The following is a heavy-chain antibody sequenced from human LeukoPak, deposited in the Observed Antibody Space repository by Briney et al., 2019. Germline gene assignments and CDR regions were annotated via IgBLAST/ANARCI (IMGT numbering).Heavy chain of an antibody. Sequence: GGSLRLSCAAPGFTFSGYWMSWVRQAPGKGLQWVARIKEDGSETSYVDSVKGRFTISRDNSKSALYLQMDSLRAEDTAFYYCARGGFSYQYWGQGALVTVSS. CDR3: ARGGFSYQY. J-gene: IGHJ4*02. D-gene: IGHD2-2*01. CDR2: IKEDGSET. CDR1: GFTFSGYW. V-gene: IGHV3-7*05.